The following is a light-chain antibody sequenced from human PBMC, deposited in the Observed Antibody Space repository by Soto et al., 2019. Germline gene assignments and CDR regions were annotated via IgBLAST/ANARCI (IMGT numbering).Light chain of an antibody. V-gene: IGLV1-51*02. CDR1: SSNIGNNY. J-gene: IGLJ1*01. CDR3: GTWDSSLSAEAYV. CDR2: ENN. Sequence: QSVLTQPPSVSAAPGQTVTISCSGSSSNIGNNYVSWYQQLPGTAPKLLIYENNKRPSGIPDRFSGSKSGTSATLGITGLQTGDEADYYCGTWDSSLSAEAYVFGTGTKVTVL.